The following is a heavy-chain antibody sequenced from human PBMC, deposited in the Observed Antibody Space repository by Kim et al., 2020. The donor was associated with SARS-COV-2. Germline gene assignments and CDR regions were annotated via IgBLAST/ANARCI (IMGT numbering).Heavy chain of an antibody. V-gene: IGHV3-49*03. CDR1: GFTFGDYA. CDR2: IRSKAYGGTT. D-gene: IGHD1-26*01. J-gene: IGHJ4*02. CDR3: TRDMGSGWWELLDY. Sequence: GGSLRLSCTASGFTFGDYAMSWFRQAPGKGLEWVGFIRSKAYGGTTEYAASVKGRFTISRDDSKSIAYLQMNSLKTEDTAVYYCTRDMGSGWWELLDYWGQGTLVTVSS.